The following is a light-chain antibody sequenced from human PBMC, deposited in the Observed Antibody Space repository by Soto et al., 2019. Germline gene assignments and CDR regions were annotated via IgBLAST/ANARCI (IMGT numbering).Light chain of an antibody. V-gene: IGLV1-40*01. CDR1: SSHIGTNT. CDR2: GNS. CDR3: QSYDSSLSGYV. J-gene: IGLJ1*01. Sequence: QSVLTQPPSASGTPGQRVTISCSGSSSHIGTNTVNWYQQLPGTAPKLLIYGNSNRPSGVPDRFSGSKSGTSASLAITGLQAEDEADYYCQSYDSSLSGYVFGTGTKDTVL.